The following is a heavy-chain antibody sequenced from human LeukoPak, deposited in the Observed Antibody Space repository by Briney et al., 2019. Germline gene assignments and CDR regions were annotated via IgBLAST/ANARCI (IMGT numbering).Heavy chain of an antibody. CDR1: GGSISSGGYY. J-gene: IGHJ6*02. D-gene: IGHD2-21*01. CDR3: ARDTRVVGESVYGMDV. CDR2: IYYSGST. Sequence: SQTLSLTCTVSGGSISSGGYYWSWIRQHPGKGLEWIGYIYYSGSTYYNPSLKSRVTISVDTSKNQFSLKLSSVTAADTAVYYCARDTRVVGESVYGMDVWGQGTTVTVSS. V-gene: IGHV4-31*03.